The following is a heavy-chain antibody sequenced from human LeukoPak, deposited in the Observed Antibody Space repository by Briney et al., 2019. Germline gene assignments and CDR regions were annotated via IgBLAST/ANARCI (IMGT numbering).Heavy chain of an antibody. CDR1: GYTFSTYL. CDR3: ARASTGSGALDY. Sequence: ASVKVSCKASGYTFSTYLMHWVRQAPGQGLEWMGLINPSGGPTTYAQKFQGRVTMTRDMSTSTVYMELDSLTFDDTAVYYCARASTGSGALDYWGQGNLVTVSS. D-gene: IGHD3-10*01. J-gene: IGHJ4*02. V-gene: IGHV1-46*01. CDR2: INPSGGPT.